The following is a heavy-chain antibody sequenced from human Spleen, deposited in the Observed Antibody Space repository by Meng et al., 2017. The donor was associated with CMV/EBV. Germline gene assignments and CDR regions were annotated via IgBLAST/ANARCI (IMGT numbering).Heavy chain of an antibody. CDR2: IGTAGDT. V-gene: IGHV3-13*03. D-gene: IGHD3-22*01. CDR3: ARGAVDDSSGYYHPLGY. Sequence: GESLKISCAVFGFTFSRYDMHWVRQASGKGLEWVSPIGTAGDTNYAGPVKGQFTISRENAKKSLYLQMNSLRAGDTAVYYCARGAVDDSSGYYHPLGYWGQGTLVTVSS. J-gene: IGHJ4*02. CDR1: GFTFSRYD.